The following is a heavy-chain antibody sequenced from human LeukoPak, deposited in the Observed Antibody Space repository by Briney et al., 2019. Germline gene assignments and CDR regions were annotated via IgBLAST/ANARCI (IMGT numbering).Heavy chain of an antibody. D-gene: IGHD3-16*01. Sequence: ASVKVSCKASGYTFSGYYMHWVRQAPGQGPEWMGWINPNSSGTKYVQKFQGRVTMTRDTSISTAYMELSRLRSDDTAVYYCASGSLASYFDHWGQGTLVTVSS. CDR2: INPNSSGT. CDR1: GYTFSGYY. V-gene: IGHV1-2*02. CDR3: ASGSLASYFDH. J-gene: IGHJ4*02.